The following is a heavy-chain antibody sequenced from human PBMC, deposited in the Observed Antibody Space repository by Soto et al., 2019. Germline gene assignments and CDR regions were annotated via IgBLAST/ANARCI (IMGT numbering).Heavy chain of an antibody. D-gene: IGHD3-16*01. V-gene: IGHV1-46*01. Sequence: QVQLVQSGAEVKKPGASVKVSWEASGYTLPNHNIHWVRQALEQGLEWMAVINPSGGSTRYAQKFQGRVTMTRDTSTSTVYMELSSLRSEDTAVYYCAKTYGFLGGYYFDYWGQGTLVT. CDR1: GYTLPNHN. CDR2: INPSGGST. CDR3: AKTYGFLGGYYFDY. J-gene: IGHJ4*02.